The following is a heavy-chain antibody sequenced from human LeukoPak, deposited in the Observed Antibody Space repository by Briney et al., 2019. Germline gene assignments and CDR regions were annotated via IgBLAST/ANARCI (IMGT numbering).Heavy chain of an antibody. Sequence: GGSLRLSCAASGFTFSNAWMSWVRQAPGKGLEWVGRIKSKTDGGTTDYAAPVKGRFTISRDDSKNTLYVQMNSLRAEDTAVYSCAKASLRYFDWFSDYWGQGTLVTVSS. CDR1: GFTFSNAW. D-gene: IGHD3-9*01. CDR3: AKASLRYFDWFSDY. J-gene: IGHJ4*02. CDR2: IKSKTDGGTT. V-gene: IGHV3-15*01.